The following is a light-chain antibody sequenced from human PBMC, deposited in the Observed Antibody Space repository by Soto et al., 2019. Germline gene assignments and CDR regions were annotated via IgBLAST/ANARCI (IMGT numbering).Light chain of an antibody. Sequence: EIVLTQSPGTLSLSPGERATLSCRASQSVSSSYLAWYQQKPGQAPRLLIYGTSNRATGIPDRFSGSGSGTAFTLTISRLEPEDFAVYYCQQYNNWPRGLTFGGGTKVEIK. CDR3: QQYNNWPRGLT. J-gene: IGKJ4*01. CDR2: GTS. CDR1: QSVSSSY. V-gene: IGKV3-20*01.